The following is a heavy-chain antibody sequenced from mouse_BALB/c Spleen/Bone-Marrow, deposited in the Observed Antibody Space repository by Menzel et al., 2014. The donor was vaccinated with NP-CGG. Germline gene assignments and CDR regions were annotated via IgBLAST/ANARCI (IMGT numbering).Heavy chain of an antibody. Sequence: VQLKESGTVLVRPGASVKMSCKASGYSFTSYWMHWVKQRPGQGLEWIGAIYPGNSDISYNQKFKGKAKLTAITSASSAYMELNSLTNEDSAVYYCTIYRFDEDAMDYWGQGTSVTVSS. CDR2: IYPGNSDI. V-gene: IGHV1-5*01. CDR3: TIYRFDEDAMDY. D-gene: IGHD2-14*01. CDR1: GYSFTSYW. J-gene: IGHJ4*01.